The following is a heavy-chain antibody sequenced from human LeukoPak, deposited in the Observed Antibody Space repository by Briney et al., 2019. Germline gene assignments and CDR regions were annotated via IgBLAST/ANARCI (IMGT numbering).Heavy chain of an antibody. J-gene: IGHJ5*01. D-gene: IGHD2-21*01. V-gene: IGHV3-30*04. CDR2: ISYDGSNK. Sequence: QTGGSLRLSCAASGFTFSSYAIHWVRQAPGKGLEWVAVISYDGSNKYYADSVKGRFTISRDNSKNTLYLQMNSLRAEDSAVYYCAREYCGGECYSGFDFWGQGTLVTVSS. CDR1: GFTFSSYA. CDR3: AREYCGGECYSGFDF.